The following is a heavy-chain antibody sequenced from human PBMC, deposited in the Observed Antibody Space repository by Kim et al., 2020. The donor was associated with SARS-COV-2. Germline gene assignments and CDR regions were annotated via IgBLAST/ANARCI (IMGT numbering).Heavy chain of an antibody. V-gene: IGHV4-39*07. J-gene: IGHJ4*02. D-gene: IGHD6-13*01. CDR2: IYYSGST. CDR3: ARDGPPSRLDY. Sequence: SETLSLTCTVSGGSISSSSYYWGWIRQPPGKGLEWIGSIYYSGSTYYNPSLKSRVTISVDTSKNQFSLKLSSVTAADTAVYYCARDGPPSRLDYWGQGTLVTVSS. CDR1: GGSISSSSYY.